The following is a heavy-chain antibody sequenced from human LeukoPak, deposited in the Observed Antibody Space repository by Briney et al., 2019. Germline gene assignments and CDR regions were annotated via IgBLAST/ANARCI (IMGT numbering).Heavy chain of an antibody. CDR3: ARDQLDSSGYYSPYYYGMDV. D-gene: IGHD3-22*01. CDR2: IYHSGST. V-gene: IGHV4-30-4*01. Sequence: SETLSLTCTVSGGSISSGDYYWSWIRQPPGKGLEWIGYIYHSGSTYYNPSLKSRVTISVDTSKNQFSLKLSSVTAADTAVYYCARDQLDSSGYYSPYYYGMDVWGQGTTVTVSS. J-gene: IGHJ6*02. CDR1: GGSISSGDYY.